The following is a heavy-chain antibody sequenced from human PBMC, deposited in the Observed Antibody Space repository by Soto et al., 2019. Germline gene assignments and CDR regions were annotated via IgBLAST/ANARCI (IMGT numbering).Heavy chain of an antibody. Sequence: GGSLRLSCAASGFTFSSYGMSWVRQAPGKGLEWVSAITGTDGTTYYADSVKGRFTISRDNSKNTLYLLMNSLRAEDTAVYYCARTTAGTTYYYDSSGYFPFDYWGQGTLVTVSS. J-gene: IGHJ4*02. D-gene: IGHD3-22*01. CDR2: ITGTDGTT. CDR1: GFTFSSYG. V-gene: IGHV3-23*01. CDR3: ARTTAGTTYYYDSSGYFPFDY.